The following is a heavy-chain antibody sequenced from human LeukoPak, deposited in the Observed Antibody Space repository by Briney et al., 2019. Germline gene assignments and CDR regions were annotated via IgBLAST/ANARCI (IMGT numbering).Heavy chain of an antibody. V-gene: IGHV3-30*01. J-gene: IGHJ4*02. CDR1: GFTFTSHA. CDR2: ISHDESNK. CDR3: ARDIFDFGRTGTGRIADLPDY. Sequence: GRSLRLSCAASGFTFTSHAMYWVRQAPGKGLEWVAVISHDESNKYYVDSVKGRFTISRDNSKNTLYLRMNSLRAEDTAVYYCARDIFDFGRTGTGRIADLPDYWGPGPLVTVSS. D-gene: IGHD3-3*01.